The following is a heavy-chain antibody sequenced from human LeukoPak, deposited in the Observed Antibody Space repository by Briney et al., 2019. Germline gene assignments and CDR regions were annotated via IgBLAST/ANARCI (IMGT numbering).Heavy chain of an antibody. CDR3: ARPEYDSSGYYTIDY. D-gene: IGHD3-22*01. CDR2: INHSGST. J-gene: IGHJ4*02. CDR1: GGSFSGYY. Sequence: SETLSLTCAVYGGSFSGYYWSWIRQPPGKGLEWIGEINHSGSTNYNPSLKSRVTISVDTSKNQFSLKLSSVTAVDTAVYYCARPEYDSSGYYTIDYWGQGTLVTVSS. V-gene: IGHV4-34*01.